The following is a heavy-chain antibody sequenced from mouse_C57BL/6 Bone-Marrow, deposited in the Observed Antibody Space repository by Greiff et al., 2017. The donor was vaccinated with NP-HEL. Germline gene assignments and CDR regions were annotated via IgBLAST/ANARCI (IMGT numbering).Heavy chain of an antibody. CDR2: IDPSDSYT. V-gene: IGHV1-69*01. Sequence: QVQLQQPGAELVMPGASVKLSCKASGYTFTSYWMHWVKQRPGQGLEWIGEIDPSDSYTNYNQKFKGKSTLTVDTSSSTAYMQLSSLTSEDSAVYYCARSGDDYGSSDPAWFAYWGQGTLITVSA. J-gene: IGHJ3*01. D-gene: IGHD1-1*01. CDR1: GYTFTSYW. CDR3: ARSGDDYGSSDPAWFAY.